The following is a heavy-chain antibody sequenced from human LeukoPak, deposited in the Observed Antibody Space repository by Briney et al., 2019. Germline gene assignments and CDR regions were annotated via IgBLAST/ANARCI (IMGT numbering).Heavy chain of an antibody. V-gene: IGHV4-59*01. Sequence: SETLSLTCTVSGGSISSYYWSWIRQPPGKGLEWIGYIYYSGSTNYNPSLKSRVTISVDTSKNQFSLKLSSVTAADTAVYYCARDLTSTGYFVYWGQGTLVTVSS. D-gene: IGHD1-14*01. CDR2: IYYSGST. J-gene: IGHJ4*02. CDR1: GGSISSYY. CDR3: ARDLTSTGYFVY.